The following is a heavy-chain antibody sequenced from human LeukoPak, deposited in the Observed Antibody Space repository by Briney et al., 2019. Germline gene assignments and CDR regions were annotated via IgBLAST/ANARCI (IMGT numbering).Heavy chain of an antibody. CDR2: MNPNSGNT. Sequence: ASVKVSCKASVYTFTSYDINWVRQATGQGLEWMGWMNPNSGNTGYAQKFQGRVTMTRNTSISTAYMELSSLRSEDTAVYYCARHHESRYCSSTSCPTGWFDPWGQGTLVTVSS. CDR1: VYTFTSYD. J-gene: IGHJ5*02. V-gene: IGHV1-8*01. D-gene: IGHD2-2*01. CDR3: ARHHESRYCSSTSCPTGWFDP.